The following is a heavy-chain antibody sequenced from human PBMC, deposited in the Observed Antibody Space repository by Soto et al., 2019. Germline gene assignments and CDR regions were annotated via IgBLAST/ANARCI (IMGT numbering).Heavy chain of an antibody. J-gene: IGHJ3*02. V-gene: IGHV3-23*01. Sequence: GVPLRLCCAASGCNINRYALSWVRQAPGKGLEWVSAISGSGCSTYYADSVKGRFTISRDNSKNTLYLQMNSLRAEDTDVYYSAKDLWLLLLGAFYIWGQGTMVTVSS. CDR1: GCNINRYA. CDR3: AKDLWLLLLGAFYI. CDR2: ISGSGCST. D-gene: IGHD3-22*01.